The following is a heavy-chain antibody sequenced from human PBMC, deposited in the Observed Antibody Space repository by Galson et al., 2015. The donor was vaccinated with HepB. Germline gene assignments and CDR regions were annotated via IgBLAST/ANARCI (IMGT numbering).Heavy chain of an antibody. D-gene: IGHD3-22*01. V-gene: IGHV1-69*13. CDR1: GGTFSSYA. J-gene: IGHJ3*02. CDR3: ARAKIPDDSSGDYHKNDAFVI. Sequence: SVKVSCKASGGTFSSYAISWVRQAPGQGLEWMGGIIPIFGTANYAQKFQGRVTITADESTSTAYMELSSLRSEDTAVYYCARAKIPDDSSGDYHKNDAFVIWGQGTMVIVSS. CDR2: IIPIFGTA.